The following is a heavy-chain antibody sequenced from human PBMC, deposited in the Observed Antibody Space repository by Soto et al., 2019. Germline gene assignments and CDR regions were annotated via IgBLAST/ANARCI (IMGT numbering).Heavy chain of an antibody. CDR3: TRIVGQLAPAPDAFDI. Sequence: GGSLRLSCTVSGFTFCDYAMSWFRQAPGKGREWVGFIRSKAYGGTTEYAASVKGRFTISRDDSKSIAYLQMNSLKTEDTAVYYCTRIVGQLAPAPDAFDIWGQGTMVTVSS. D-gene: IGHD6-6*01. CDR2: IRSKAYGGTT. CDR1: GFTFCDYA. J-gene: IGHJ3*02. V-gene: IGHV3-49*03.